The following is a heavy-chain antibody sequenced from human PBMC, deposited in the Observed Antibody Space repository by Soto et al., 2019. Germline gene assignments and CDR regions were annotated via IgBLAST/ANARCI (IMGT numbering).Heavy chain of an antibody. CDR1: GYSFTSYW. V-gene: IGHV5-51*01. D-gene: IGHD2-21*02. CDR3: ARAGPNPTSYCGGDCSWDY. Sequence: GESLKISCKGSGYSFTSYWIGWVRQMPGKGLEWMGIIYPGDSDTRYSPSFQGQVTISADKSISTAYLQWSSLRASDTAMYYCARAGPNPTSYCGGDCSWDYWGQGTLVTVSS. CDR2: IYPGDSDT. J-gene: IGHJ4*02.